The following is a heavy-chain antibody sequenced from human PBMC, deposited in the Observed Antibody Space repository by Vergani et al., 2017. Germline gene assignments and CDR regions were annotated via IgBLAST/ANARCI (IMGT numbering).Heavy chain of an antibody. Sequence: QLQLQESGPGLVKPSETLSLTCTVSGGSISSSSYYWGWIRQPPGKGLEWIGSIHYSGSTYYNPSLKSRVTISVDTSKNQFSLKLSSVTAADTAVYYCARGAVAGTEVDPWGQGTLVTVSS. CDR1: GGSISSSSYY. V-gene: IGHV4-39*01. CDR3: ARGAVAGTEVDP. J-gene: IGHJ5*02. CDR2: IHYSGST. D-gene: IGHD6-19*01.